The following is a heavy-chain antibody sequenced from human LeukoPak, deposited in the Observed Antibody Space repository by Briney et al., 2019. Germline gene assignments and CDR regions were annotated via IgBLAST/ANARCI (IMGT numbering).Heavy chain of an antibody. D-gene: IGHD2-15*01. CDR3: ARDYCSGPKCYFIDY. J-gene: IGHJ4*02. CDR1: GFTLRSYA. Sequence: GGSLRLSCSASGFTLRSYAMGWVRQAPGKGLEWVSYITSSSTVYYAGSVKGRFTISRDNAKNSLFLQMNSLRAEDTAVYYCARDYCSGPKCYFIDYWGQGALVTVSS. CDR2: ITSSSTV. V-gene: IGHV3-48*04.